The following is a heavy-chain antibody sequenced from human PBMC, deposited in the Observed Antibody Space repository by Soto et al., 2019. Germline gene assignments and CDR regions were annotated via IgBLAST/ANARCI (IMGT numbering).Heavy chain of an antibody. J-gene: IGHJ1*01. D-gene: IGHD6-19*01. CDR1: GFTVSSNY. CDR2: IYSGGST. CDR3: ARDRIALAGTPEYFQH. Sequence: EVQLVESGGGLVQPGVSLRLSCAGSGFTVSSNYMNWVRQAPGKGLECVSGIYSGGSTYYAGSVKGRFTISRDNSKNTLYLQMNSLRAQDTAVYYCARDRIALAGTPEYFQHWRQGTLVTVSS. V-gene: IGHV3-66*01.